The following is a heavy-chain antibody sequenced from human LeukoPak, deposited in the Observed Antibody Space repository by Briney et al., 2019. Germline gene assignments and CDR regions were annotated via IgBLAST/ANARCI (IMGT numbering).Heavy chain of an antibody. Sequence: SGPTLVNPTQTLTLTCSFSGFSLSTSGMSVSWIRQPPGKALEWLARIDWRNHKYYSTSPKTRLTISKDTSKNQVVLTMTNIYPVDTATYFCARTPRMITFGGVVAQSIYYFDSWGLGTLVTVSS. CDR3: ARTPRMITFGGVVAQSIYYFDS. J-gene: IGHJ4*02. V-gene: IGHV2-70*11. CDR1: GFSLSTSGMS. D-gene: IGHD3-16*02. CDR2: IDWRNHK.